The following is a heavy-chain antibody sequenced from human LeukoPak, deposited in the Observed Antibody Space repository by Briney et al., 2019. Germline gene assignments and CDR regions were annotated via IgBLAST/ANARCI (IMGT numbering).Heavy chain of an antibody. V-gene: IGHV4-4*07. Sequence: SETLSLTCTVSGGSISSYYWSWIRQPAGRGLDWIGRIYTTGSTNYNPSLKSRVTISVDTSKNQFSLNLTSLTAADTAVYYCARDRKYYYHMDVWGKGTTVTVSS. CDR3: ARDRKYYYHMDV. CDR1: GGSISSYY. D-gene: IGHD1-14*01. J-gene: IGHJ6*03. CDR2: IYTTGST.